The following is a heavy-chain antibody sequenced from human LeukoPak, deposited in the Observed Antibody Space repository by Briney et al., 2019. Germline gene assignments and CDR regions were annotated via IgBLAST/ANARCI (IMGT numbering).Heavy chain of an antibody. CDR2: IIPIFGTA. CDR3: ARLSCSGGTCYSSRGNFDY. V-gene: IGHV1-69*06. J-gene: IGHJ4*02. Sequence: SVKISCKASGGSFSNYTISWLRQTPGQGLEWMGGIIPIFGTANYAQNFQGRVTITADKFTSTAYMELSSLRSEDTAVYYCARLSCSGGTCYSSRGNFDYWGQGTLVTVSS. CDR1: GGSFSNYT. D-gene: IGHD2-15*01.